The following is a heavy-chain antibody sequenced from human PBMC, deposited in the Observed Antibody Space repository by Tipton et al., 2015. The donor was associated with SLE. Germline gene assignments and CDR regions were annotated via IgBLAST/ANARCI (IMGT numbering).Heavy chain of an antibody. CDR2: IYYSGRT. V-gene: IGHV4-31*03. CDR3: ARDRTVRGPGWFDP. J-gene: IGHJ5*02. Sequence: TLSFTCTVSGGSISRAGYYWSWIRLHPVKGLEWMGYIYYSGRTYYNPSLESRVTISVDTSKNQFSLQLTSVTAADTAVYYCARDRTVRGPGWFDPWGQGTLVTVSS. D-gene: IGHD3-10*01. CDR1: GGSISRAGYY.